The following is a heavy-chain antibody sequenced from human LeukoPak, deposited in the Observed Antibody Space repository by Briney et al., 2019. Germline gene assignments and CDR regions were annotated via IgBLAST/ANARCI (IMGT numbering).Heavy chain of an antibody. CDR3: ARGVASSFRYYYDSSRKYYFDY. CDR1: GGSFSGYY. Sequence: SETLSLTCAVYGGSFSGYYCSWIRQPPGKGLEWIGEINHSGRTNYNPSLKSRVTISVDTTKNQSSLKLSSVTAADPGVYYCARGVASSFRYYYDSSRKYYFDYWGQGTLVTVSS. CDR2: INHSGRT. J-gene: IGHJ4*02. D-gene: IGHD3-22*01. V-gene: IGHV4-34*01.